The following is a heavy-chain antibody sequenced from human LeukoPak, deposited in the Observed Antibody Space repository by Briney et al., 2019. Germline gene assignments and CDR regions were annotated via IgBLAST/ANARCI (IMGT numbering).Heavy chain of an antibody. Sequence: GASVKVSCKASGYTFTSFAMHWVRQAPGQRLEWMGWINAGNGNTRYSQKFQGRVTITRDTSASTAYMELSSLRSEDTAVYYCTRYVTGTFDSWGQGTLVTVSS. D-gene: IGHD1/OR15-1a*01. J-gene: IGHJ4*02. CDR2: INAGNGNT. CDR3: TRYVTGTFDS. V-gene: IGHV1-3*01. CDR1: GYTFTSFA.